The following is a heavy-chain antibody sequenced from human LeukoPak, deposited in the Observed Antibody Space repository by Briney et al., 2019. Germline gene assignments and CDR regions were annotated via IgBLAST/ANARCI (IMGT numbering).Heavy chain of an antibody. CDR2: VKSKTDGGTT. Sequence: GGSLRLSCAASGFTFSNSWMSWVRQAPGKGLGWVGHVKSKTDGGTTDYAAPVKARFTISRDDSKNTLYPQMNSLKTEDTAVYYCFTQSYWGQGTLVAVSS. V-gene: IGHV3-15*01. J-gene: IGHJ4*02. CDR1: GFTFSNSW. CDR3: FTQSY.